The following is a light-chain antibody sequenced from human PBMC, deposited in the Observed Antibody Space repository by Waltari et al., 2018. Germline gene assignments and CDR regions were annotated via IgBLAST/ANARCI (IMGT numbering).Light chain of an antibody. CDR2: DAS. V-gene: IGKV1-5*01. J-gene: IGKJ1*01. CDR1: QSIDSW. CDR3: QQYNSDSQN. Sequence: DIQMTQSPSTLSASVGHRVTIPCRASQSIDSWLAWYQQKPGKAPKLLIYDASSLERGVPSRFSGSGSRTEFTLTISSLQPDDFATYYCQQYNSDSQNFGQGTKVEIK.